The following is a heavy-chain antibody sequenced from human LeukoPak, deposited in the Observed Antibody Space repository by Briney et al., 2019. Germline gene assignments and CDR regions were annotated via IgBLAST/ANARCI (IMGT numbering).Heavy chain of an antibody. V-gene: IGHV4-31*03. CDR3: ARDRVDTAMHGMDV. D-gene: IGHD5-18*01. Sequence: PSETLSLTCTVSGGSISSSSYYWGWIRQPPGKGLEWIGYIYYSGSTYYNPSLKSRVTISVDTSKNQFSLKLSSVTAADTAVYYCARDRVDTAMHGMDVWGQGTTVTVSS. J-gene: IGHJ6*02. CDR2: IYYSGST. CDR1: GGSISSSSYY.